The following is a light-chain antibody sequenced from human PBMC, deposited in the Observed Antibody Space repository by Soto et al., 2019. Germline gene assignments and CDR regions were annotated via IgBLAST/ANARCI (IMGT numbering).Light chain of an antibody. J-gene: IGKJ3*01. Sequence: DIQMTQSPSSVSASVGDRVTITCRASQGIRRWLAWYQQKPGKAPKLLIYAASSLQSGVPSRFSGSGSGTDFTLTISSLQPEDFATYYCQQADTFPFTFGPGTQVDIK. CDR3: QQADTFPFT. CDR2: AAS. CDR1: QGIRRW. V-gene: IGKV1-12*02.